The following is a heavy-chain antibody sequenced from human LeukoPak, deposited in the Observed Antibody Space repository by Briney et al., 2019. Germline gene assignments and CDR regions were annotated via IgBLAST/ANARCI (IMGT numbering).Heavy chain of an antibody. Sequence: PSETLSLTCIVSGGFISSYYWSWIRQPPGKGLEWFGYIYYSGSTNYNPSLKSRVTISVDTSKNQFSLKLSSVTAADTAVYYCARVDSNNWYDSRGYFDYWGQGTLVTVSS. D-gene: IGHD6-13*01. CDR1: GGFISSYY. CDR3: ARVDSNNWYDSRGYFDY. V-gene: IGHV4-59*01. J-gene: IGHJ4*02. CDR2: IYYSGST.